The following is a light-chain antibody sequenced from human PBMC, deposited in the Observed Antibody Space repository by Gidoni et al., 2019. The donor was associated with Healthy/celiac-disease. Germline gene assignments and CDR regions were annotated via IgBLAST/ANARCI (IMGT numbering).Light chain of an antibody. J-gene: IGLJ2*01. CDR3: QSADSSGTYVV. CDR2: KDS. Sequence: SYELTQPPSVSVSPGQTARITCSGHALPKHYAYWSQQKPGQAPVLVIYKDSERPSGIPERFSGSSSGTTVTLTISGVQAEDEADYYCQSADSSGTYVVFGGGTKLTVL. V-gene: IGLV3-25*03. CDR1: ALPKHY.